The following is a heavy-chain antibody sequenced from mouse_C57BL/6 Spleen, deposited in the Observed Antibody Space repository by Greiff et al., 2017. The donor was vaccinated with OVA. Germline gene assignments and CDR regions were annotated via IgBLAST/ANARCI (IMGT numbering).Heavy chain of an antibody. D-gene: IGHD2-5*01. J-gene: IGHJ2*01. CDR2: IDPETGGT. CDR1: GYTFTDYE. Sequence: LVESGAELVRPGASVTLSCKASGYTFTDYEMHWVKQTPVHGLEWIGAIDPETGGTAYNQKFKGKAILTADKSSSTAYMELRSLTSEDSAVYYCTRGTYYSNFSDYWGQGTTLTVSS. V-gene: IGHV1-15*01. CDR3: TRGTYYSNFSDY.